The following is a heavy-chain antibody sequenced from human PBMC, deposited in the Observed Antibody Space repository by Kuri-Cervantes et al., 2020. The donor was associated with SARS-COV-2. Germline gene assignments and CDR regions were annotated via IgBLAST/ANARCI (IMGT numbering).Heavy chain of an antibody. CDR3: ARGASYLNY. J-gene: IGHJ4*02. CDR1: GGSISSSSYY. V-gene: IGHV4-39*07. Sequence: GSLRLSCTVSGGSISSSSYYWGWIRQPPGKGLEWIGEINHSGSTNYNPSLKSRVTISVDTSKNQSSLKLSSVTAADTAVYYCARGASYLNYWGQGTLVTVSS. CDR2: INHSGST.